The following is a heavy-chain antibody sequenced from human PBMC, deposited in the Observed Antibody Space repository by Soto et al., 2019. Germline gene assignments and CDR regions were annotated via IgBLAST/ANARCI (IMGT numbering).Heavy chain of an antibody. J-gene: IGHJ4*02. Sequence: GGSLRLSCVASGFTFSIYWMSWVRQAPGKGLEWVANTNQDESEKNYVDSVKGRFTISRDNAKNSLYLQMNSLRAEDTAVYYCARDRGYSIFDYWGQGALVTVSS. CDR3: ARDRGYSIFDY. CDR2: TNQDESEK. CDR1: GFTFSIYW. D-gene: IGHD3-22*01. V-gene: IGHV3-7*01.